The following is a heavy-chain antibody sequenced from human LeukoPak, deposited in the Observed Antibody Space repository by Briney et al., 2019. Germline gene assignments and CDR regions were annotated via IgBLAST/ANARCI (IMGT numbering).Heavy chain of an antibody. CDR1: GYTFTSYY. J-gene: IGHJ4*02. CDR3: ARNPNYDFWSGYYGDVDY. D-gene: IGHD3-3*01. V-gene: IGHV1-46*01. CDR2: INPSGGST. Sequence: ASVKVSCKASGYTFTSYYMHWVRQAPGQGLEWMGIINPSGGSTSYAQKLQGRVTMTTDTSTSTAYMELRSLRSDDTAVYYCARNPNYDFWSGYYGDVDYWGQGTLVTVSS.